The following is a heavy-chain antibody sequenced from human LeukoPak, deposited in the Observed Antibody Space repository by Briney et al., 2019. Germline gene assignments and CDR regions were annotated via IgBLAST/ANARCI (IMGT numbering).Heavy chain of an antibody. V-gene: IGHV7-4-1*02. D-gene: IGHD3-10*01. CDR1: GYTFTRCA. J-gene: IGHJ6*02. CDR2: INTNTGNP. CDR3: ARIYGSGSDYYYGMDV. Sequence: ASVKVSCKASGYTFTRCAMNWVRQAPGQGLEWMGWINTNTGNPTYAQGFTGRFVFSLDTSVSTAYLQINSLKAEDTAVYYCARIYGSGSDYYYGMDVWGQGTTVTVSS.